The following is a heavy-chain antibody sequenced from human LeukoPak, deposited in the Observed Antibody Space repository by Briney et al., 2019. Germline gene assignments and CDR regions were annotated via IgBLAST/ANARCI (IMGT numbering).Heavy chain of an antibody. CDR2: ISGSGGST. CDR3: AREGIVPAARDYYYYYGMDV. D-gene: IGHD2-2*01. Sequence: PGGPLRLSCAASGFTFSSYAMSWVRQAPGKGLEWVSAISGSGGSTYYADSVKGRFTISRDNAKNSLYLQTNSLRAEDTAVYYCAREGIVPAARDYYYYYGMDVWGKGTTVTVSS. CDR1: GFTFSSYA. V-gene: IGHV3-23*01. J-gene: IGHJ6*04.